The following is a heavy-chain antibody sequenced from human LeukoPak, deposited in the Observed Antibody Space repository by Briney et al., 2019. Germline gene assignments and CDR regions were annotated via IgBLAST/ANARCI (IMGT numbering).Heavy chain of an antibody. Sequence: GGSLRLSCAASGFTFSSYEMNWVRQAPGKGLEWVSYISSRGTTTYYADSVKGRFTISRDNVKNSLYLQMNSLRVEDTAIYYCARVAYSSGFPFDNWGQGTLVTVSS. CDR1: GFTFSSYE. CDR3: ARVAYSSGFPFDN. J-gene: IGHJ4*02. D-gene: IGHD3-22*01. CDR2: ISSRGTTT. V-gene: IGHV3-48*03.